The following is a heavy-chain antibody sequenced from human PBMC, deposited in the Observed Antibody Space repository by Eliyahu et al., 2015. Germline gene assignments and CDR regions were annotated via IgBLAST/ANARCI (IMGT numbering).Heavy chain of an antibody. V-gene: IGHV4-34*01. CDR2: INHSGST. CDR3: ASRLRDWGSDY. D-gene: IGHD7-27*01. CDR1: GGSFXGYX. J-gene: IGHJ4*02. Sequence: QVQLQQWGAGLLKPSEXLSLTCXXXGGSFXGYXWSWIRQPPGKGLEWIGXINHSGSTNYNPSLKSRVTISVDTSKNQFSLKLSSVTAADTAVYYCASRLRDWGSDYWGQGTLVTVSS.